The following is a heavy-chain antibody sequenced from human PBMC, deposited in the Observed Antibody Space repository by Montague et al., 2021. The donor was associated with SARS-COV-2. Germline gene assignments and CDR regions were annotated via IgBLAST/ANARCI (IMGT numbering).Heavy chain of an antibody. Sequence: SETLSLTCSVSGGSVSSGSNYWSWIRQSPGKGLEWIGYVYNYGSTDYNPSLKSRVTISLDTSKNQFSLRLSSVTAADTAVYYCARDFDYWGQGTLVTVSS. J-gene: IGHJ4*02. CDR2: VYNYGST. CDR1: GGSVSSGSNY. V-gene: IGHV4-61*01. CDR3: ARDFDY.